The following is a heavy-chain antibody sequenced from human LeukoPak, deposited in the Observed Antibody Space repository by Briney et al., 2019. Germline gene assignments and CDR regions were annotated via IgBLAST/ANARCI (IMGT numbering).Heavy chain of an antibody. D-gene: IGHD6-6*01. CDR2: IYYSGST. V-gene: IGHV4-59*01. J-gene: IGHJ4*02. Sequence: KPSETLSLTRTVSGGSISSYYWSWIRQPPGKGLEWIGYIYYSGSTNYNPSLKSRVTISVDTSKNQFSLKLSSVTAADTAVYYCARVMDSSSSSGDYWGQGTLVTVSS. CDR1: GGSISSYY. CDR3: ARVMDSSSSSGDY.